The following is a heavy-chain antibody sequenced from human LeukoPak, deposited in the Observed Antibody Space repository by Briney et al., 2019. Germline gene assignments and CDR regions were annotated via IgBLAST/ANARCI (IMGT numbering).Heavy chain of an antibody. CDR1: GFTVSSNY. V-gene: IGHV3-23*01. CDR3: AKVSGSGYYYPIDY. D-gene: IGHD3-22*01. J-gene: IGHJ4*02. Sequence: PGGSLRLSCAASGFTVSSNYMSWVRQAPGKGLEWVSAIGGSGGSTHYADSVKGRFTISRDNSKNTLYLQMNSLRAEDTAEYYCAKVSGSGYYYPIDYWGQGTLVTVSS. CDR2: IGGSGGST.